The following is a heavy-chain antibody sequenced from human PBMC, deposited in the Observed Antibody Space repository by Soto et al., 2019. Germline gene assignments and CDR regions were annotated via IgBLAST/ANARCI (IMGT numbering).Heavy chain of an antibody. CDR2: VYYTGGT. D-gene: IGHD1-26*01. Sequence: QVQVQQSGPRLVKPSETLSLTCTVSSGPTRSHNWGWIRQSPGRGLEWIGYVYYTGGTSYNPSLNSRVTTSADTSTNHISLALSSVTAAATAIYYCVRQGIDYLHGLVDVWGQGTAVSVSS. CDR1: SGPTRSHN. CDR3: VRQGIDYLHGLVDV. J-gene: IGHJ6*02. V-gene: IGHV4-59*08.